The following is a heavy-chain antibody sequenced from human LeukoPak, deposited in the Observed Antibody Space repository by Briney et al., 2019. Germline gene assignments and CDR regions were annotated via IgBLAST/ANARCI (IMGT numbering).Heavy chain of an antibody. CDR1: GGSISSGGYY. Sequence: MTSQTLSLTCTVSGGSISSGGYYWSWIRQPPGKGLEWIGYIYQSGSTYYNPSLKSRVTISVDRSKNQFSLKLSSVTAADTAVYYCARDRTGTEIDYWGQGTLVTVSS. CDR3: ARDRTGTEIDY. CDR2: IYQSGST. V-gene: IGHV4-30-2*01. D-gene: IGHD1-7*01. J-gene: IGHJ4*02.